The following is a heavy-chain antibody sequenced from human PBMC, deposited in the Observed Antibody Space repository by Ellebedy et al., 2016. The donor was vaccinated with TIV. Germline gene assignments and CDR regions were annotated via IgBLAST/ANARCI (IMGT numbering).Heavy chain of an antibody. Sequence: ASVKVSCXASGYTFTGYYMHWVRQAPGQGLEWMGWINPNSGGTNYAQKFQGWVTMTRDTSISTAYMELSRLRSDDTAVYYCARAGSGGSGSYFYYGMDVWGQGTTVTVSS. V-gene: IGHV1-2*04. CDR3: ARAGSGGSGSYFYYGMDV. CDR2: INPNSGGT. CDR1: GYTFTGYY. D-gene: IGHD3-10*01. J-gene: IGHJ6*02.